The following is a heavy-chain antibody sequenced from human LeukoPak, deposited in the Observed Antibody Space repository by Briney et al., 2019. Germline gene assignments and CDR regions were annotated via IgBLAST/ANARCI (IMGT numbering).Heavy chain of an antibody. J-gene: IGHJ4*01. CDR1: GFTFSSYV. CDR2: ISYDGSNK. Sequence: PGGSLRLSCAASGFTFSSYVMHWVRQAPGKGLEWVAFISYDGSNKYYADSVRGRFTISRDNSKNTLYLQMNSLRGEDTAVYYCARQGDDYWGHGTMVTVSS. V-gene: IGHV3-30*04. CDR3: ARQGDDY. D-gene: IGHD3-16*01.